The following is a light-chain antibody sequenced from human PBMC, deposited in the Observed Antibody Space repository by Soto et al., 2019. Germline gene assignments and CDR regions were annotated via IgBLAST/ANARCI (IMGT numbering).Light chain of an antibody. CDR3: ASWDNSLNGLYV. V-gene: IGLV1-44*01. CDR1: SSNIGSHP. Sequence: QSVLTRPPSASGTPGQRCTISCSGSSSNIGSHPVNWYQQLPGTAPKLHLYGDNQRPSGVPDRFSASKSGASASLAISGLQSEDEATYYCASWDNSLNGLYVFGAGTKVTVL. J-gene: IGLJ1*01. CDR2: GDN.